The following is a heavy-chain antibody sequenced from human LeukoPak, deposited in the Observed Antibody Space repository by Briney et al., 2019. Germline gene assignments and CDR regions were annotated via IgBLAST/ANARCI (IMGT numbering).Heavy chain of an antibody. CDR1: GFTVGTYY. Sequence: GGSLRLSCAAPGFTVGTYYMNWVRQAPGKGLXWVSILYSGETTYYADSVKGRFIVSRDNSKNMLYLQMNALRAEDTAVYYCARVGDHFHWYLDLWGRGTVVTVSS. CDR3: ARVGDHFHWYLDL. V-gene: IGHV3-53*01. CDR2: LYSGETT. J-gene: IGHJ2*01. D-gene: IGHD3-3*02.